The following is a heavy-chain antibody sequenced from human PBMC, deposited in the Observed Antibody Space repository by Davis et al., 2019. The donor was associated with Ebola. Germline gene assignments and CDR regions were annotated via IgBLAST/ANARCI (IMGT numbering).Heavy chain of an antibody. CDR2: INSDGSTT. Sequence: PGGSLRLSCAPSGFTFTNYWMHWVRQSPGKGLVWVSRINSDGSTTTYADSVKGRFTISRDNAKNTLYLQMNSLTAEDTAVYYCVRTTYGAPEYWGQGTLVTVSS. V-gene: IGHV3-74*01. CDR1: GFTFTNYW. CDR3: VRTTYGAPEY. J-gene: IGHJ4*02. D-gene: IGHD4-17*01.